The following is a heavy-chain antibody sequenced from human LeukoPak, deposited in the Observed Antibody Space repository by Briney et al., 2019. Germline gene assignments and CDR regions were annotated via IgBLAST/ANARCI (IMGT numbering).Heavy chain of an antibody. D-gene: IGHD2-15*01. J-gene: IGHJ4*02. CDR2: IFHSGSI. Sequence: PSETLSLTCSVSGGSISSSSYYWGWIRQSPGKELEWIGSIFHSGSIYHNPSLKSRVTISVDTSQNQFSLKLRSVTAADTAVYYCATPDLRNCSGGSCYYFDYWGQGTLVTVSS. CDR1: GGSISSSSYY. V-gene: IGHV4-39*01. CDR3: ATPDLRNCSGGSCYYFDY.